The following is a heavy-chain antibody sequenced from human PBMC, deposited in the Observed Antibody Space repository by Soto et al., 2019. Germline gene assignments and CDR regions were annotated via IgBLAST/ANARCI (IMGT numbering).Heavy chain of an antibody. J-gene: IGHJ4*02. CDR1: GYTSASYA. CDR2: ISAYNGNT. CDR3: ARDPPPPDY. V-gene: IGHV1-18*01. Sequence: QVQLVQSGAEVKKPGASVKVSCEASGYTSASYAIGRMRQASGQGLEWMGWISAYNGNTNYAQKLQGRVTMTTDTSTSTAYMELRSLRSDDTAVYYCARDPPPPDYWGQGTLVTVSS.